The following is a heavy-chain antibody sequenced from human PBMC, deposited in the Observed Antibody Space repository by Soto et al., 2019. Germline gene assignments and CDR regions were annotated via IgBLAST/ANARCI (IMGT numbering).Heavy chain of an antibody. Sequence: QVQLVESGGGVVQPGRSLRLSCAASGFTFSSYAMHWVRQAPGKGLEWVAVISYDGSNKYYADSVKGRFTISRDNSKNTXSLQMNSLRAEDTAVYYCARRSKTKVALYYYYGMDVWGQGTTVTVSS. CDR1: GFTFSSYA. CDR3: ARRSKTKVALYYYYGMDV. CDR2: ISYDGSNK. J-gene: IGHJ6*02. V-gene: IGHV3-30-3*01.